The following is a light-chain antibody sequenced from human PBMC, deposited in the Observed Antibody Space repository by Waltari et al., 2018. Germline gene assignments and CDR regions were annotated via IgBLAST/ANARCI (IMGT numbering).Light chain of an antibody. CDR3: SSYAGSNSLHVI. V-gene: IGLV2-8*01. CDR1: SSDLIDYNY. Sequence: QSALTHPPSASGSPGQSVTSSCTETSSDLIDYNYFSWYQQHPDKAPKLVLYEVNKRHSGFPDRFSGSKSGNTASMTVSGLQTEDEADYYCSSYAGSNSLHVIFGGGTKLTVL. J-gene: IGLJ2*01. CDR2: EVN.